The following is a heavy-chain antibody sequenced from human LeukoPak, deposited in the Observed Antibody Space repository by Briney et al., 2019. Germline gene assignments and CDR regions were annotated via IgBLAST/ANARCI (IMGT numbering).Heavy chain of an antibody. J-gene: IGHJ4*02. CDR1: GFTFDDYA. Sequence: GGSLRLSCAASGFTFDDYAMHWVRQAPGKGLEWVSGISWNSGSIGYADSVKGRFTISRDNAKNSLYLQMNSLRAEDTAVYYCARTHYYDSSGYYTEGLFDYWGQGTLVTVSS. CDR2: ISWNSGSI. V-gene: IGHV3-9*01. CDR3: ARTHYYDSSGYYTEGLFDY. D-gene: IGHD3-22*01.